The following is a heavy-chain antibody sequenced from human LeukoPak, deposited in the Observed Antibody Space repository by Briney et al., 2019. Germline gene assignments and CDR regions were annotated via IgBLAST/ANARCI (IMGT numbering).Heavy chain of an antibody. D-gene: IGHD2-8*01. CDR3: ARHAASMVYRTRHPLDP. Sequence: SQTLSLTCTVSGGSISNGGYYWSWIRQLPGKGLEWIGYIFYSGSAHYSPSLKSRVTISVDTSKNQFSLNVSSVTAADTGIHYCARHAASMVYRTRHPLDPWGQGTLVTVSS. CDR1: GGSISNGGYY. V-gene: IGHV4-31*03. J-gene: IGHJ5*02. CDR2: IFYSGSA.